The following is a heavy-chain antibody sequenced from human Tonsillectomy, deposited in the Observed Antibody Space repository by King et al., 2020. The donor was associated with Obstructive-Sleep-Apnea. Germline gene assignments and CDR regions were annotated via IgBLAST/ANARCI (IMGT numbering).Heavy chain of an antibody. CDR3: AQASLPPTDY. CDR2: ITWDGGST. V-gene: IGHV3-43D*03. CDR1: GFTFDDYA. Sequence: VQLVESGGVVVQPGGSLRLSCAASGFTFDDYAMHWVRQAPGKGLEWVSLITWDGGSTYYADSVKGRFTISRDNSENSLYLQMNSLRAEDTAVYYCAQASLPPTDYWGQGTLVIVSS. J-gene: IGHJ4*02.